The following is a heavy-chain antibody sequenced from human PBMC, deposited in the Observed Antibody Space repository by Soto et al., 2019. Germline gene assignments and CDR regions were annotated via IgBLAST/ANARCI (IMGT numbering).Heavy chain of an antibody. Sequence: QGQLVESGGGVVQPGRSLRLSCAASGFNFITYAMHWVRQAPGKGLEWLAIISNDGDNTYYADSVKGRFTISRSSSQNTVYLQMNSLRPDDTAVYYCARGGGADGMDVWCQGTTVTV. CDR2: ISNDGDNT. D-gene: IGHD1-26*01. V-gene: IGHV3-30-3*01. CDR3: ARGGGADGMDV. J-gene: IGHJ6*02. CDR1: GFNFITYA.